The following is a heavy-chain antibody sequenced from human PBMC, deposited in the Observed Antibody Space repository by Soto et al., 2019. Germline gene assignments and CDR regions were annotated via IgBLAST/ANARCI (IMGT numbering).Heavy chain of an antibody. D-gene: IGHD6-25*01. J-gene: IGHJ6*02. CDR1: GDSISSSNYY. CDR3: ARLTEGRGSRMDV. CDR2: VYFSGYA. V-gene: IGHV4-39*01. Sequence: SETLSLTCTVSGDSISSSNYYWGWIRQPPGKGLEWIGSVYFSGYAYYNPSLKNRVTVSVDTSKNQFSLKLTSVTAADTSVYYCARLTEGRGSRMDVWGQGSTVTVSS.